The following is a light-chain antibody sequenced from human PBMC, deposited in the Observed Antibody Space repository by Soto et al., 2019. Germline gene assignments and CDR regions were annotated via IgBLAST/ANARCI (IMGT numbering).Light chain of an antibody. V-gene: IGKV1-5*03. CDR1: QSISIW. CDR3: QQYSTYTPRT. Sequence: DIQMTQSPSTLSPSVGDRVTITRRASQSISIWLAWYQQKPGKAPKILIYKASSLESGVPSRFSGSGSGTEFTLTISSLQPDDFATYYCQQYSTYTPRTFGQGTKVDIK. CDR2: KAS. J-gene: IGKJ1*01.